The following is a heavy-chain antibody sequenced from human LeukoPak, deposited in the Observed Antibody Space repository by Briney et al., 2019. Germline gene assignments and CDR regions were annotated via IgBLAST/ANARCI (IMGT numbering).Heavy chain of an antibody. Sequence: SETLSLTCAVSGDSISSWYWSWIRQPPGKGLEWIGYIYYSGTTYYNPSLKSRVSISFDTSKNQFSLKLSSVTAADTAVYYCAREGMSGYSYGLWGQGTLVTVSS. CDR3: AREGMSGYSYGL. V-gene: IGHV4-59*01. CDR1: GDSISSWY. D-gene: IGHD5-18*01. J-gene: IGHJ4*02. CDR2: IYYSGTT.